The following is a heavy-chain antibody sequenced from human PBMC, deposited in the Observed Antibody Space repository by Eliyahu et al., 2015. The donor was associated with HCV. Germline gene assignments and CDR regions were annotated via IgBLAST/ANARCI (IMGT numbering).Heavy chain of an antibody. J-gene: IGHJ5*02. CDR3: ARGGAIVVVPAAIIGDNWFDP. Sequence: QVQLQESGPGLVKPSQTLSLTCTVSGGSISSGGYYWSWIRQHPGKGPGGVWGIYYSGSTYYNPSLKSRVTISVDTSKNQFSLKLSSVTAADTAVYYCARGGAIVVVPAAIIGDNWFDPWGQGTLVTVSS. D-gene: IGHD2-2*02. CDR1: GGSISSGGYY. CDR2: IYYSGST. V-gene: IGHV4-31*03.